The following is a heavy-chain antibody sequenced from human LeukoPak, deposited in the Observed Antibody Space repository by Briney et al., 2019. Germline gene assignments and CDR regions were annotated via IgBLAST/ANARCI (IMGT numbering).Heavy chain of an antibody. Sequence: SETLSLTCAAYGGSFSGYYWSWIRQPPGKGLEWVGEINHSGSTNYNPSLKSRVTISVDTSKNQFSLKLSSVTAADTAVYYCARGSPYYYGSSGTFDIWGQGTVVTVSS. CDR1: GGSFSGYY. J-gene: IGHJ3*02. V-gene: IGHV4-34*01. CDR2: INHSGST. CDR3: ARGSPYYYGSSGTFDI. D-gene: IGHD3-22*01.